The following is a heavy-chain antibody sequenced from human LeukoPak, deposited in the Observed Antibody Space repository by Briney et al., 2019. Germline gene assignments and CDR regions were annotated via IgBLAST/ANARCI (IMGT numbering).Heavy chain of an antibody. CDR2: ICPGDSDT. D-gene: IGHD2-15*01. J-gene: IGHJ3*02. V-gene: IGHV5-51*01. Sequence: GESLKISCKGSGYSFTSYWIGWVRQMPGKGLEWMGIICPGDSDTRYSPSFQGQVTISADKSISTAYLQWSSLKASDTAMYYCARHEFYCSGGSCQLDAFDIWGQGTMVTVSS. CDR1: GYSFTSYW. CDR3: ARHEFYCSGGSCQLDAFDI.